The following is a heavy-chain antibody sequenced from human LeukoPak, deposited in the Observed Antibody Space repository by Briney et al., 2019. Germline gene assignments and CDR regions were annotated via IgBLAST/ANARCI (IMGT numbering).Heavy chain of an antibody. Sequence: KPSETLSLTCAVYVGSFSGDYWSWXXXXXXXGLELIGEINHSGSTNYNTSLKSRVTISVDTSTNQFSLTLSSVTAADTAVYYCARGRSYGYFSPGRTDYWGQGTLVTVSS. CDR2: INHSGST. D-gene: IGHD5-18*01. CDR3: ARGRSYGYFSPGRTDY. J-gene: IGHJ4*02. V-gene: IGHV4-34*01. CDR1: VGSFSGDY.